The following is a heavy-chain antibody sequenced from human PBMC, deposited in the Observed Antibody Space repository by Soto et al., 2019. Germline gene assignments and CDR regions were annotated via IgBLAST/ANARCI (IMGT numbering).Heavy chain of an antibody. CDR1: GGSISSYY. Sequence: SETLSLTCTVSGGSISSYYWSWIRQPPGKGLEWIGYIYYSGSTNYNPSLKSRVTISVDTSKNQFSLKLSSVTAADTAVYYCARDHSDFPYRWGWFDPWGQGTLVTVSS. J-gene: IGHJ5*02. CDR3: ARDHSDFPYRWGWFDP. D-gene: IGHD3-16*01. V-gene: IGHV4-59*01. CDR2: IYYSGST.